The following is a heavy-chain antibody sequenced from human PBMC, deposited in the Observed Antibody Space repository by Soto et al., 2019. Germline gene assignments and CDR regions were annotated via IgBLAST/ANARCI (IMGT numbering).Heavy chain of an antibody. CDR3: AKDQSTGWYYFDY. CDR1: GFTFSSYG. D-gene: IGHD6-19*01. V-gene: IGHV3-30*18. Sequence: QVQLVESGGGVVQPGRSLRLSCAASGFTFSSYGMHWVRQAPGKGLEWVAILSYDGSNKYYADSVKGRFTISRDNSKNTLYLQMNSLRAEDTAVYYCAKDQSTGWYYFDYWGQGTLVTVSS. J-gene: IGHJ4*02. CDR2: LSYDGSNK.